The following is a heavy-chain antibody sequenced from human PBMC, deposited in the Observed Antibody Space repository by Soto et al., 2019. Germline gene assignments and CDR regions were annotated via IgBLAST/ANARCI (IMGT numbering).Heavy chain of an antibody. D-gene: IGHD6-13*01. CDR3: VTRDSSRFY. J-gene: IGHJ4*02. CDR2: SHQSGNT. Sequence: QVQLQESGPGLVKPSGTLSLTCAVSGVSISSHDWWTWVRQPPGKGLEWIGESHQSGNTNYNSSLESRVTISVDKSKNQFSLKLTSVTVADTAVYYCVTRDSSRFYWGQGTLVTVSS. CDR1: GVSISSHDW. V-gene: IGHV4-4*02.